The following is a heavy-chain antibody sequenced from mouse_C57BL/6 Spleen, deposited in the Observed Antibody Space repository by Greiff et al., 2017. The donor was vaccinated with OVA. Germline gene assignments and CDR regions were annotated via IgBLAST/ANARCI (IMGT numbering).Heavy chain of an antibody. Sequence: VKLVESGAELARPGASVKLSCKASGYTFTSYGISWVKQRTGQGLEWIGEIYPRSGNTYYNEKFKGKATLTADKSSSTAYMELRSLTSEDSAVYFCAREGSSGYYFDYWGQGTTLTVSS. CDR3: AREGSSGYYFDY. CDR1: GYTFTSYG. V-gene: IGHV1-81*01. J-gene: IGHJ2*01. CDR2: IYPRSGNT. D-gene: IGHD1-1*01.